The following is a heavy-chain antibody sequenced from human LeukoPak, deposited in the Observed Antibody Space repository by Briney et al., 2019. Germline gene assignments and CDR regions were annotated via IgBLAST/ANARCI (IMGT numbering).Heavy chain of an antibody. CDR3: ARSLYDSSGYFPFAL. J-gene: IGHJ4*02. CDR2: INPNSGGT. D-gene: IGHD3-22*01. Sequence: GASEKVSCKASGYTFTSYGISWVRQAPGQGLEWMGWINPNSGGTNYAQKLQGRVTMTRDTSISTAYMELSRLRSDDTAVYYCARSLYDSSGYFPFALWGQGTLVTVSS. CDR1: GYTFTSYG. V-gene: IGHV1-2*02.